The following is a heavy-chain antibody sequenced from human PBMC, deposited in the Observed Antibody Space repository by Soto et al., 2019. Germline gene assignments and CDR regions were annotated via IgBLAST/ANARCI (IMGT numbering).Heavy chain of an antibody. J-gene: IGHJ5*02. D-gene: IGHD3-3*01. Sequence: PSETLSLTCIVSGASISSGDYYWSWVRQPPGKGLEWIGHISYSGTIDYSPSLKSRVTISLDTSKNQFSLNLNSVTAADTAVYYCVRALGSRFMEWPRFDPWGQGTTVTVSS. CDR2: ISYSGTI. CDR1: GASISSGDYY. V-gene: IGHV4-30-4*01. CDR3: VRALGSRFMEWPRFDP.